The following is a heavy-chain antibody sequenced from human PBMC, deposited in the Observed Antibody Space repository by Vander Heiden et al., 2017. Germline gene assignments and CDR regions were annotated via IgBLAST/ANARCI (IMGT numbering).Heavy chain of an antibody. CDR1: GFTFSSYS. CDR3: GRRVSYSDYDFDY. J-gene: IGHJ4*01. V-gene: IGHV3-48*02. D-gene: IGHD5-12*01. Sequence: EVQLVESGGGLVQPGGSLRLSCAASGFTFSSYSMNWVRQAPGKGLEWVSYNSSSSKPLSSAVSVKGPFPISRDNSKNSLYLQMNSLRHEDTAVYCCGRRVSYSDYDFDYW. CDR2: NSSSSKPL.